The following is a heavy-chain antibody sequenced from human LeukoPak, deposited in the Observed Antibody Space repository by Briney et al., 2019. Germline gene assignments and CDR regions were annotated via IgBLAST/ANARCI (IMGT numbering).Heavy chain of an antibody. CDR3: ARAGYCSGGSCYPYYYYYYMDV. D-gene: IGHD2-15*01. V-gene: IGHV1-18*01. CDR1: GYTFTSYA. CDR2: ISGHNGDT. Sequence: ASVKVSCKASGYTFTSYAISWVRQAPGQGLECMGWISGHNGDTNYAQRLQGRVTMTTDTSTSTAYMELRSLRSDDTAVYYCARAGYCSGGSCYPYYYYYYMDVWGKGTTVTVS. J-gene: IGHJ6*03.